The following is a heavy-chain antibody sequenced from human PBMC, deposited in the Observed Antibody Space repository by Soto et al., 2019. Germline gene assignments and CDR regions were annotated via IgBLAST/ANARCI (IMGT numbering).Heavy chain of an antibody. J-gene: IGHJ4*02. CDR2: LYSSGNT. CDR1: GASISAYA. D-gene: IGHD6-19*01. CDR3: ARGPYSSGWYVVDY. V-gene: IGHV4-4*07. Sequence: KTSETLSLTCTVSGASISAYAWSWIRQPAGKGLEWIGRLYSSGNTNYNPSFKSRLTMSADTSKNQFSLKLSSVTAADTAVYYCARGPYSSGWYVVDYWGQGTLVTVS.